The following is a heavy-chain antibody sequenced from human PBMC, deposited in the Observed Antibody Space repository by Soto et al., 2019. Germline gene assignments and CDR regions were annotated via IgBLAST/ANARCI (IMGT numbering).Heavy chain of an antibody. D-gene: IGHD6-6*01. V-gene: IGHV1-2*04. Sequence: ASVKVSCKASGYTFTGYYMHWVRQAPGQGLEWMGWINPNSGGTNYAQKFQGWVTMTRDTSISTAYTELSSLRSEDTAVYYCAREASVDSSSSGGMDVWGQGTTVTVSS. CDR1: GYTFTGYY. CDR2: INPNSGGT. J-gene: IGHJ6*02. CDR3: AREASVDSSSSGGMDV.